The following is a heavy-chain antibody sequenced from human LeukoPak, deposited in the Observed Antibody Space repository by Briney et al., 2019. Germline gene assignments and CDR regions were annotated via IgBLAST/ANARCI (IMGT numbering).Heavy chain of an antibody. CDR3: ARGLTILGVVNDAFDI. Sequence: SGGSLRLSCAASGFTFSSYAMHWVRQAPGKGLVWVSLINSDGSSTIYADSVKGRFTISRANAKNPLYLQMTSLRAQDTAVYSCARGLTILGVVNDAFDIWGQGTMVTVSS. V-gene: IGHV3-74*01. J-gene: IGHJ3*02. CDR1: GFTFSSYA. CDR2: INSDGSST. D-gene: IGHD3-3*01.